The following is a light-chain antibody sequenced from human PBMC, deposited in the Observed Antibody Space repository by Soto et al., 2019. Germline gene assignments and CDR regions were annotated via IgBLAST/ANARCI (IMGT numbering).Light chain of an antibody. CDR3: CSYAGSSTYV. V-gene: IGLV2-23*01. Sequence: QSVLTQPASLSGSPGQSITISCTGTSSDIGAYDYVSWYQQHPGKAPKLMIYEGSKRPSGVSNRFSGSKSGNTASLTISGLQAEDEADYYCCSYAGSSTYVFGTGTKVTVL. J-gene: IGLJ1*01. CDR2: EGS. CDR1: SSDIGAYDY.